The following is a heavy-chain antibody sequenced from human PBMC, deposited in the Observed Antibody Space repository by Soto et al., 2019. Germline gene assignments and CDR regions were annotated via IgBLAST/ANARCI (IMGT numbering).Heavy chain of an antibody. CDR1: GFTFSSYA. D-gene: IGHD3-22*01. Sequence: GGSLRLSCAASGFTFSSYAMSWVRQAPGKGLEWVSAISGSGGSTYYADSVKGRFTISRDISKNTLYLQMNSLRAEDTAVYYCAKDSIPAYYDTSGYPDYWGQGTLVTVS. CDR3: AKDSIPAYYDTSGYPDY. J-gene: IGHJ4*02. CDR2: ISGSGGST. V-gene: IGHV3-23*01.